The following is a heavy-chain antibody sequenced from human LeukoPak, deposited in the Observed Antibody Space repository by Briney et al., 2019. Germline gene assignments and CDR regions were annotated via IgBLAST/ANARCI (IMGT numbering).Heavy chain of an antibody. CDR2: INSDGSST. CDR3: ARDLRILSWSNDFWNTQNDY. CDR1: GFTFSSYW. D-gene: IGHD3-3*01. V-gene: IGHV3-74*01. J-gene: IGHJ4*02. Sequence: PGGSLRLSCAASGFTFSSYWMHWVRQAPGKGLVWVSRINSDGSSTSYADSVKGRFTISRDNAKNTLYLQMNSLRAEDTAVYYCARDLRILSWSNDFWNTQNDYWGQGTLVTVSS.